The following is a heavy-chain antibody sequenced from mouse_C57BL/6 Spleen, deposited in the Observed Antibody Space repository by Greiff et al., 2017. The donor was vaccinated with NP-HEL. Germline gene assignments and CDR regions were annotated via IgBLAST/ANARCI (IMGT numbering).Heavy chain of an antibody. CDR2: LNPGSGGT. Sequence: QVQLQQSGAELVRPGASVKVSCKASGYAFTNYWIEWVKQRPGQGLEWIGVLNPGSGGTNYNEKFKGKATLTADKSSSTAYMQLSSLTSEDSAVYFCARGGLPAWFAYWGQGTLVTVSA. D-gene: IGHD2-4*01. CDR3: ARGGLPAWFAY. J-gene: IGHJ3*01. CDR1: GYAFTNYW. V-gene: IGHV1-54*01.